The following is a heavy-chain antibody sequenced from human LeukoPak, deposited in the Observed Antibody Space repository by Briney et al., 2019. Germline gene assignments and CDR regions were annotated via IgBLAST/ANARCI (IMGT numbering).Heavy chain of an antibody. CDR3: ARSRDSTYYYDSSGSWFDP. Sequence: SQTLSLTCTVSGGSISSGDYYWSWIRQPPGKGLEWIGYIYYSGSTYYNPSLKSRVTISVDTPKNQFSLKLSSVTAADTAVYYCARSRDSTYYYDSSGSWFDPWGQGTLVTVSS. J-gene: IGHJ5*02. CDR2: IYYSGST. D-gene: IGHD3-22*01. V-gene: IGHV4-30-4*01. CDR1: GGSISSGDYY.